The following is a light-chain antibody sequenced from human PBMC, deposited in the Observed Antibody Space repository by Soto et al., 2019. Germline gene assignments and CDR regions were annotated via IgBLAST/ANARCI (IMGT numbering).Light chain of an antibody. CDR3: SSYTSSSTLRV. CDR2: EVS. CDR1: TSDFGDDNY. J-gene: IGLJ3*02. Sequence: QSALTQPASVSGSPGQSITMSCSGTTSDFGDDNYVSWYQQHPGKAPKLMIYEVSNRPSGVSNRFSGSKSGNTASLTISGLQAEDEADYYCSSYTSSSTLRVFGGGTQLTVL. V-gene: IGLV2-14*01.